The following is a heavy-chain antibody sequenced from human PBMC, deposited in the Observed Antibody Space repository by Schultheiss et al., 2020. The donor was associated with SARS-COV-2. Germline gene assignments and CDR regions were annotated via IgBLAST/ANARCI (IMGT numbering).Heavy chain of an antibody. D-gene: IGHD2-2*02. CDR2: ISGSGGST. V-gene: IGHV3-23*01. CDR1: GFTFSSYA. J-gene: IGHJ4*02. CDR3: TTVLAPATIWGRYGNY. Sequence: GGSLRLSCAASGFTFSSYAMSWVRQAPGKGLEWVSAISGSGGSTYYADSVKGRFTISRDNSKNTLYLQMNSLKTEDTALYYCTTVLAPATIWGRYGNYWGQGTLVTVSS.